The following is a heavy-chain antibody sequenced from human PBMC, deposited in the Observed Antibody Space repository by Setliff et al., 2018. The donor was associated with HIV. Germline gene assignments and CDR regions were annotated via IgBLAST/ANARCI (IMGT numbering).Heavy chain of an antibody. V-gene: IGHV4-34*01. CDR3: AKKGRYYYGSGVTTDYFDD. D-gene: IGHD3-10*01. CDR2: IDHSGST. CDR1: GTSLNTYY. Sequence: SETLSLTCAVYGTSLNTYYWTWIRYTPGRGLQWIGQIDHSGSTNYNPSLKSRVTLSVDASKNQLSLKVKSVTAADTATYYCAKKGRYYYGSGVTTDYFDDWGQGTPVTVSS. J-gene: IGHJ4*02.